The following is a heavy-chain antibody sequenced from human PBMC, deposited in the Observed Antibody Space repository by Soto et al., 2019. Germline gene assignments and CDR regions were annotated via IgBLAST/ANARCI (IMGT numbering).Heavy chain of an antibody. CDR2: ISGSAGRT. D-gene: IGHD6-6*01. CDR3: AKNWDTTFSSSSH. V-gene: IGHV3-23*01. J-gene: IGHJ4*02. Sequence: EVQLLESGGGLVQPGGSLRLSCAASGFTFNTYAMSWVRQAPGKGPEWVSAISGSAGRTYYSDSVKGRFTISRDNSKKTLSLQMNSLRAEDTAVYYCAKNWDTTFSSSSHWGQGTLVSVSS. CDR1: GFTFNTYA.